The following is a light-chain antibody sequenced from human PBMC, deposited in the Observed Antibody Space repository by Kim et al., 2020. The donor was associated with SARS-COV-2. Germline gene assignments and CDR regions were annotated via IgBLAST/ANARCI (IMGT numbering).Light chain of an antibody. V-gene: IGKV3-15*01. CDR2: GAS. CDR3: QQYNNWPPVT. J-gene: IGKJ3*01. CDR1: QSVSSN. Sequence: EIVMTQSPATLSVSPGERATLSCRASQSVSSNLAWYQQKPGQPPRLLIYGASTMATGISARFSGSGSGTEFTLTISSLQSEDFAVYYCQQYNNWPPVTFGPGTKVDIK.